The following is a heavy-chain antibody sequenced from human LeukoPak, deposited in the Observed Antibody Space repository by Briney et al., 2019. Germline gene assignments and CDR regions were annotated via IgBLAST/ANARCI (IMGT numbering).Heavy chain of an antibody. Sequence: QPGRSLRPSCAGSGFIFNNYAMHWVRQPPGKGLEWVSGISWNSGSIDYADSVKGRFTISRDNAKNSLYLQMNSLRVEDTAFYYCAKDNRRHYTSGPNPDSLHWGQGALVTVSP. D-gene: IGHD6-19*01. CDR3: AKDNRRHYTSGPNPDSLH. V-gene: IGHV3-9*01. J-gene: IGHJ4*02. CDR2: ISWNSGSI. CDR1: GFIFNNYA.